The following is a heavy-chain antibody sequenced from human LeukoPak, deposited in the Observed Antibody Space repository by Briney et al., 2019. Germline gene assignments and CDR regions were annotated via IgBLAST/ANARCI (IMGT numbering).Heavy chain of an antibody. CDR2: IIPIFGTA. CDR3: ARDGSTFYYYYYMDV. V-gene: IGHV1-69*01. D-gene: IGHD2-2*01. J-gene: IGHJ6*03. Sequence: GASVKVSCKASGGTFSSYAISWVRQAPGQGLEWMGGIIPIFGTANYAQKFQGRVTITADESTSTAYMELSSLRSEDTAAYYCARDGSTFYYYYYMDVWGKGTTVTISS. CDR1: GGTFSSYA.